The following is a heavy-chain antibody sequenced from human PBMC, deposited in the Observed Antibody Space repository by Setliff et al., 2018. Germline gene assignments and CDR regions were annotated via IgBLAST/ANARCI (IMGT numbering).Heavy chain of an antibody. V-gene: IGHV3-23*01. CDR2: ISASGGST. J-gene: IGHJ3*02. CDR1: GFTFSSYA. Sequence: GGSLRLSCAASGFTFSSYAMSWVRQAPGKGLEWVSVISASGGSTYYADSVKGRFTISRDNSKNTLYLQVNTLRPEDTAVYYCARPFGVHTAVDIWGQGTMVTVSS. CDR3: ARPFGVHTAVDI. D-gene: IGHD3-3*01.